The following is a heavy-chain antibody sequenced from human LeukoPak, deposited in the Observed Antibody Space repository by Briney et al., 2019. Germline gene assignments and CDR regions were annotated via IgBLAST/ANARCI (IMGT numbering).Heavy chain of an antibody. CDR1: GFTFSSYA. Sequence: GGSLRLSCAASGFTFSSYAMSWVRQAPGKGLEWVSAISDSGGSTYYADSVKGRFTISRDNSKNTLYLQMNSLRAEDTAVYYCAKGLFHCSSTSCYVDYYYYGMDVWGQGTTVTVSS. CDR3: AKGLFHCSSTSCYVDYYYYGMDV. D-gene: IGHD2-2*01. J-gene: IGHJ6*02. V-gene: IGHV3-23*01. CDR2: ISDSGGST.